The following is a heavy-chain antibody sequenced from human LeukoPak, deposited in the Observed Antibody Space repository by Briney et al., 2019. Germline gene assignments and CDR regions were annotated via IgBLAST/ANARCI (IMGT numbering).Heavy chain of an antibody. CDR3: AKTAIGLVPAAMYYFDY. CDR2: ISGSGGST. D-gene: IGHD2-2*01. Sequence: GGSLRLSCAASGFTFSSYGMSWVRQAPGKGLEWVSAISGSGGSTYYADSVKGRFTISRDNSKNTLYLQMNSLRAGDTAVYYCAKTAIGLVPAAMYYFDYWGQGTLVAVSS. J-gene: IGHJ4*02. CDR1: GFTFSSYG. V-gene: IGHV3-23*01.